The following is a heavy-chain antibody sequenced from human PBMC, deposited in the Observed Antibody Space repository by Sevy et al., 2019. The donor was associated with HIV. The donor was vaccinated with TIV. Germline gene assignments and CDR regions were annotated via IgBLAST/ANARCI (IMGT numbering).Heavy chain of an antibody. D-gene: IGHD1-26*01. Sequence: SETLSLTCAVYGGSFSGYYWSWIRQPPGKGLEWVGEIIRSGITNYNPTLKSRVTISIDSYKNQFTLKVKSVTAADTAIYYCASGQWDHQYWGQGTQVTVSS. CDR2: IIRSGIT. V-gene: IGHV4-34*12. CDR1: GGSFSGYY. J-gene: IGHJ4*02. CDR3: ASGQWDHQY.